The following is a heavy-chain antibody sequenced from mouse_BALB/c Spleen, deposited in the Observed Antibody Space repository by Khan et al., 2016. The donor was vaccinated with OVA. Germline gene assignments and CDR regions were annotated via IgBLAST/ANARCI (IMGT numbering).Heavy chain of an antibody. Sequence: VQLKQSGPELVKPGASVKISCKASGYSFTGYFMNWLMQSHGKSLEWIGRINPHIGETFYNPKFKGKATLTADESSSTAHLELRSLASEDSAVYYCERIYGSDFDYWGQGTTLTVSS. J-gene: IGHJ2*01. CDR3: ERIYGSDFDY. CDR1: GYSFTGYF. CDR2: INPHIGET. V-gene: IGHV1-20*02. D-gene: IGHD1-1*01.